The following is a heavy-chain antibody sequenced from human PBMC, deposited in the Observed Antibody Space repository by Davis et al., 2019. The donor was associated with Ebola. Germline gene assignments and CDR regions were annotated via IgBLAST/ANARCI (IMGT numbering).Heavy chain of an antibody. D-gene: IGHD2-2*02. J-gene: IGHJ5*02. V-gene: IGHV1-69*06. CDR1: GGTFSSYA. CDR2: IIPIFGTA. Sequence: SVKVSCKASGGTFSSYAISWVRQAPGQGLEWMGGIIPIFGTANYAQKFQGRVTITADKSTSTAYMELSSLRSEDTAVYYCARDPNCSSTSCYTLWFDPWGQGTLVTVSS. CDR3: ARDPNCSSTSCYTLWFDP.